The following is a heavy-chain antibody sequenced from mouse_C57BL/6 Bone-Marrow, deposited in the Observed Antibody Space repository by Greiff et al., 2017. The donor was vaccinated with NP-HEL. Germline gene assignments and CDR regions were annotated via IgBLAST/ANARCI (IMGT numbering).Heavy chain of an antibody. V-gene: IGHV5-6*01. D-gene: IGHD3-2*02. J-gene: IGHJ3*01. Sequence: DVHLVESGGDLVKPGGSLKLSCAASGFTFSSYGMSWVRQTPDKRLEWVATISSGGSYTYYPDSVKGRFTISRDNAKNTLYLQMSSLKSEDTAMYYCAKQLRLAYWGQGTLVTVSA. CDR2: ISSGGSYT. CDR3: AKQLRLAY. CDR1: GFTFSSYG.